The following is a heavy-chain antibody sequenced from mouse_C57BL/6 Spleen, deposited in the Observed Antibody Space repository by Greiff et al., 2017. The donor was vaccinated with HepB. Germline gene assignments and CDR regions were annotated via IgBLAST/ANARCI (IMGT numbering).Heavy chain of an antibody. D-gene: IGHD1-1*01. CDR3: ARDGDYGSSSGYFDV. J-gene: IGHJ1*03. Sequence: EVKVVESEGGLVQPGSSMKLSCTASGFTFSDYYMAWVRQVPEKGLEWVANINYDGSSTYYLDSLKSRFIISRDNAKNILYLQMSSLKSEDTATYYCARDGDYGSSSGYFDVWGTGTTVTVSS. CDR1: GFTFSDYY. V-gene: IGHV5-16*01. CDR2: INYDGSST.